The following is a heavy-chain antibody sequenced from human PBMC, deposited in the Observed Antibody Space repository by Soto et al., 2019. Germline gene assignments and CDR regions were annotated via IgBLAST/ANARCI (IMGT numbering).Heavy chain of an antibody. D-gene: IGHD3-3*01. CDR2: ITPYNGNT. J-gene: IGHJ4*02. Sequence: QVQLVQSGVEVKKPGASVRVSCKASGYTFSDYGITWVRQAPGQGLEWMGWITPYNGNTKYAQKFQGRVTVTTETSTNTAYMELRGLTSDDTAIYYYARPMGLRLLEFCLSFWGQGTLVTVS. V-gene: IGHV1-18*01. CDR1: GYTFSDYG. CDR3: ARPMGLRLLEFCLSF.